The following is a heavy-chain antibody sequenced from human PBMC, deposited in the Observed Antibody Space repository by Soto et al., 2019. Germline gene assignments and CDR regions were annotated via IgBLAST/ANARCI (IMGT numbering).Heavy chain of an antibody. CDR2: IIPMFGTA. Sequence: QVQLVQSGAEVKKPGSSVKVSCKASGDTFRNYGISWVRQAPGQGLEWMGVIIPMFGTANYAQKFQGRVIINADESTSTAYMELNSLRSEDTAVYYCARGRNGDYGDYWGQGTLVTVSS. J-gene: IGHJ4*02. D-gene: IGHD4-17*01. CDR3: ARGRNGDYGDY. V-gene: IGHV1-69*12. CDR1: GDTFRNYG.